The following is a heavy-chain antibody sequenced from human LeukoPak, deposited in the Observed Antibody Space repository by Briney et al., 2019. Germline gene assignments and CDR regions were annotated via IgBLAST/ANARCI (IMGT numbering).Heavy chain of an antibody. D-gene: IGHD7-27*01. V-gene: IGHV1-69*13. Sequence: SVKVSCKASGGTFSSYAISWVRQAPGQGLEWMGGIIPIFGTANYAQKFQGRVTITADESTSTAYMELSSLRSEDTAVYYCARDRETNWDSRYFDLWGRGTLVTVSS. CDR3: ARDRETNWDSRYFDL. CDR1: GGTFSSYA. CDR2: IIPIFGTA. J-gene: IGHJ2*01.